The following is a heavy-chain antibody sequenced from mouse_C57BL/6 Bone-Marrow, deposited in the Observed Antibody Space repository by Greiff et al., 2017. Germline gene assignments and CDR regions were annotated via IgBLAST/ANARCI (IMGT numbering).Heavy chain of an antibody. V-gene: IGHV1-59*01. J-gene: IGHJ4*01. CDR3: ARHGSGYLYAMDY. CDR2: IDPSDSYT. D-gene: IGHD3-2*02. CDR1: GYTFTSYW. Sequence: QVQLQQPGAELVRPGTSVKLSCKASGYTFTSYWLHWVKQRPGQGLEWIGVIDPSDSYTNYNQKFKGKATLTVDTSSSTAYMQLRSLTSEDSAVYYCARHGSGYLYAMDYWGQGTSVTVSS.